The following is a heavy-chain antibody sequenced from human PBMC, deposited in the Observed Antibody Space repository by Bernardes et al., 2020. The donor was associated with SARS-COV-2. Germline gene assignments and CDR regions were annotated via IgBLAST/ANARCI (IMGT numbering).Heavy chain of an antibody. Sequence: AGSLSLSCAASGFSFRNYALSWVRHPPGKGLEWVSTVSSGSSNTYYADSVKGRLTISRDNSTNTLYLQMHGLRAGEPAIYYCAETAGIDWYSPFHYWGQGTLVTVSS. CDR3: AETAGIDWYSPFHY. V-gene: IGHV3-23*01. CDR2: VSSGSSNT. CDR1: GFSFRNYA. J-gene: IGHJ4*02. D-gene: IGHD3-9*01.